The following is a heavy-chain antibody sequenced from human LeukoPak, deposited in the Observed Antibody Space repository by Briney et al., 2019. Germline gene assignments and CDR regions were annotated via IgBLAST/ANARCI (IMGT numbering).Heavy chain of an antibody. V-gene: IGHV3-21*01. J-gene: IGHJ3*02. CDR1: GFTFSSYS. D-gene: IGHD1-1*01. CDR2: ISSSSSYI. CDR3: ARDRVHAFDI. Sequence: NPGGSLRRSCAASGFTFSSYSMNWVRQAPGKGLEWVSSISSSSSYIYYADSVKGRFTISRDNAKNSLYLQMNSLRAEDTAVYYCARDRVHAFDIWGQGTMVTVSS.